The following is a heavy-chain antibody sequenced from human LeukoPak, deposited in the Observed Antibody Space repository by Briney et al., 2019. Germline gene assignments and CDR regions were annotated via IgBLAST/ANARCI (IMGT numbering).Heavy chain of an antibody. CDR1: GGSISSGSYY. V-gene: IGHV4-61*02. CDR2: IYTSGST. Sequence: PSQTLSLTCTVSGGSISSGSYYWSWIRQPAGKGLEWIGRIYTSGSTNYNPSLKRRVTISVDTSKNQFSLKMSSVTAADTAVYYCARGLTFFGVRRTIGYFDYWGQGTLVTVSS. CDR3: ARGLTFFGVRRTIGYFDY. D-gene: IGHD3-3*01. J-gene: IGHJ4*02.